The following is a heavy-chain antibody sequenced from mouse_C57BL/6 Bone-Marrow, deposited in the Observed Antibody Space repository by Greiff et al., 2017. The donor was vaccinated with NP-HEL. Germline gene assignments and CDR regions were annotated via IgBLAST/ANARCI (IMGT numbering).Heavy chain of an antibody. CDR3: ARSGGYYFPMDY. CDR1: GYAFSSYW. Sequence: QVQLQQSGAELVKPGASVKISCKASGYAFSSYWMNWVKQRPGKGLEWIGQIYPGDGDTNYNGKFKGKATRTADKSSSTAYMQLSSLTSEDSAVYFCARSGGYYFPMDYWGQGTSVTVSS. CDR2: IYPGDGDT. V-gene: IGHV1-80*01. J-gene: IGHJ4*01. D-gene: IGHD2-2*01.